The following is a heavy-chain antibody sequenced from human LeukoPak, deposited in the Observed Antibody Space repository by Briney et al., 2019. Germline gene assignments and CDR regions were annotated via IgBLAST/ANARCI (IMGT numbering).Heavy chain of an antibody. Sequence: PSETLSLTCAVYGGSFSGYYWSWIRQPPGKGLEWIGEINHSGSTNYNPSLKSRVTISVDTSKNQFSLKLSSVTAADTAVYYCARGRLTYYDFWSGYLGHWFDPWGQGTLVTVSS. CDR2: INHSGST. CDR3: ARGRLTYYDFWSGYLGHWFDP. CDR1: GGSFSGYY. J-gene: IGHJ5*02. V-gene: IGHV4-34*01. D-gene: IGHD3-3*01.